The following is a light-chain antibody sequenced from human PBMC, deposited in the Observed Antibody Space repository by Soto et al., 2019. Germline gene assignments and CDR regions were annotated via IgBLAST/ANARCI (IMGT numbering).Light chain of an antibody. CDR1: QSVSTN. Sequence: EIVLTQSPGTLSLSPGERAALSCRASQSVSTNLAWYQQKPGQAPRLLIYSSSTRATNIPARFSGSGSGTEFTLTISSLQSEDCAVYYCQQYTKWPSYTFGQGTKVDIK. V-gene: IGKV3-15*01. J-gene: IGKJ2*01. CDR3: QQYTKWPSYT. CDR2: SSS.